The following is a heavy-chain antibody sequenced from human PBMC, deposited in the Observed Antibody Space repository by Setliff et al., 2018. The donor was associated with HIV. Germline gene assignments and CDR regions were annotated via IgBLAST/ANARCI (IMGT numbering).Heavy chain of an antibody. CDR2: IYSGGST. V-gene: IGHV3-66*02. Sequence: GGSLRLSCAASGFTVSSNYMSWVRQAPGKGLEWVSVIYSGGSTYYADSVKGRFTISRDNSKNTLNLQMNSLRAEDTAVYYCARDRPNYYDSSGYAFDIWGQGTMVTVSS. CDR3: ARDRPNYYDSSGYAFDI. CDR1: GFTVSSNY. D-gene: IGHD3-22*01. J-gene: IGHJ3*02.